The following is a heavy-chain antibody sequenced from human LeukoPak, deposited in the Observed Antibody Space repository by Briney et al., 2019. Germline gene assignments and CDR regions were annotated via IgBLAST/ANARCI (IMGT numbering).Heavy chain of an antibody. CDR1: GGSISSDY. D-gene: IGHD3-3*01. CDR2: IYYSGST. V-gene: IGHV4-59*01. CDR3: ARDIIDFWSGYYDY. Sequence: SETLSLTCTVSGGSISSDYWSWIRQPPGKGLEWIGYIYYSGSTNYNPSLKSRVTISVDTSKNQFSLKLSSVTAADTAVYYCARDIIDFWSGYYDYWGQGTLVTVSS. J-gene: IGHJ4*02.